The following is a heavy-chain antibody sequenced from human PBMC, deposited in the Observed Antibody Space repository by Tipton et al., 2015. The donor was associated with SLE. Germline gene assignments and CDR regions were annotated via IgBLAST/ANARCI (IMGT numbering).Heavy chain of an antibody. V-gene: IGHV4-38-2*02. CDR2: IYHSGST. CDR3: ARSYGNLYYFDY. CDR1: GHSISTTYY. Sequence: GLVKPSETLSLTCTVSGHSISTTYYWGWIRQPPGKGLEWIGNIYHSGSTFYNPSLESRVTISVDTSKNHFSLKLSSVTAADTAIYYCARSYGNLYYFDYWGQGTLVTVSS. J-gene: IGHJ4*02. D-gene: IGHD4-17*01.